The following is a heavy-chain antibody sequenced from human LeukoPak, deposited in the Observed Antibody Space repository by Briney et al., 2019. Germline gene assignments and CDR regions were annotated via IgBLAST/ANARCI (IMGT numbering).Heavy chain of an antibody. CDR2: INPYSGDT. Sequence: GASVKVPCKASGYTFNVYYMHWVRQAPGQGLEWMGWINPYSGDTNSAQKFQARVTMTTDTSINTTYMEVSRLRSDDTAVYYCARAVRSFCTSGVCSVRGYYGMDGWGQGTTVIVSS. CDR3: ARAVRSFCTSGVCSVRGYYGMDG. J-gene: IGHJ6*02. D-gene: IGHD2-8*01. CDR1: GYTFNVYY. V-gene: IGHV1-2*02.